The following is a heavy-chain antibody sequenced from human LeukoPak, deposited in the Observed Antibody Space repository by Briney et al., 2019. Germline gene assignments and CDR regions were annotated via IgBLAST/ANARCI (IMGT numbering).Heavy chain of an antibody. D-gene: IGHD2-2*01. CDR1: GFTFSNFA. CDR3: VKDRHCSTTSCYGAQDY. J-gene: IGHJ4*02. Sequence: SGGSLRLSCAASGFTFSNFAMSWVRQAPGKGLEWVSVIGGSDGTTFYAVSVKGRFTISRDNSKNMLYLQMNSLRAEDTAVYYCVKDRHCSTTSCYGAQDYWGQGTLVTVSS. V-gene: IGHV3-23*01. CDR2: IGGSDGTT.